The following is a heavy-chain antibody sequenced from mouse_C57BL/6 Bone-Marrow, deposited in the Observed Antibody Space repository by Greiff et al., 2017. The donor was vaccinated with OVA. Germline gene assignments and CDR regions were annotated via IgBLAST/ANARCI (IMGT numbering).Heavy chain of an antibody. CDR3: ARDKGIYYGSSPWYFDV. CDR1: GYTFTSYW. V-gene: IGHV1-72*01. CDR2: IDPNSGGT. J-gene: IGHJ1*03. D-gene: IGHD1-1*01. Sequence: VQLQQPGAELVKPGASVKLSCKASGYTFTSYWMHWVKQRPGRGLEWIGRIDPNSGGTKYNEKFKSKATLTVDKPSSTAYMQLSSLTSEDSAVYYCARDKGIYYGSSPWYFDVWGTGTTVTVSS.